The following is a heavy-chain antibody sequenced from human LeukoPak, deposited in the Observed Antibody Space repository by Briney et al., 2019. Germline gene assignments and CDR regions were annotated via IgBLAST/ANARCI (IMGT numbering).Heavy chain of an antibody. CDR2: ISSRSSNK. Sequence: GGSLRLSCAASGFTFSNHHMSWIRQAPGKGLVWVSYISSRSSNKYYADSVKGRFTISRDNAKNSLYLQMDSLRVEDTAVYYCAREGWDLNALDIWGQGTMVTVSP. V-gene: IGHV3-11*04. CDR3: AREGWDLNALDI. CDR1: GFTFSNHH. D-gene: IGHD1-26*01. J-gene: IGHJ3*02.